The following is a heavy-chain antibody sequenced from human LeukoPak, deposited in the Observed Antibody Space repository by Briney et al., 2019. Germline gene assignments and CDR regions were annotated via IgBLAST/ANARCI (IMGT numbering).Heavy chain of an antibody. D-gene: IGHD2/OR15-2a*01. V-gene: IGHV3-48*01. J-gene: IGHJ4*02. CDR1: GFAFSSYA. CDR2: ISGDGNAK. Sequence: GGSLRLSCGASGFAFSSYAMTWVRQAPGKGLEWVSYISGDGNAKHYTDSVKGRFTISRDNAKNALYLQMNSLRAEDTAVYFCARDYVYAFDYWGQGTLVTVSS. CDR3: ARDYVYAFDY.